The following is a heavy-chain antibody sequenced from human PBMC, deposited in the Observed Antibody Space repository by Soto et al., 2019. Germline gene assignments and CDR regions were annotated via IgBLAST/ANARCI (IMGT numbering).Heavy chain of an antibody. CDR3: ARPVNYYYYYMYV. CDR1: GGSISSSTSY. Sequence: QLQLQESGPGLVKPSETLSLTCTVSGGSISSSTSYWGWIRQPPGKGLEWIGSINYSGSTYYSPSLKSRVTISADTSKNQFSLKLSSVTAADTAVYYCARPVNYYYYYMYVWGKGTMVTVSS. V-gene: IGHV4-39*01. CDR2: INYSGST. J-gene: IGHJ6*03.